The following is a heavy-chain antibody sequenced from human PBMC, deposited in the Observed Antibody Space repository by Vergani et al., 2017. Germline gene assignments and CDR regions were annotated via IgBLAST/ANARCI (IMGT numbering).Heavy chain of an antibody. CDR1: GETFSSHS. J-gene: IGHJ4*02. Sequence: HVQLVQSGAEVKEPGSSLRVSCKAFGETFSSHSISWVRQAPGQGLQWIGRDIPMYGTPNYAQKFQDRVKITADESTSTVYMELTSLGSEDTAVYYCARWACRDTQATYYAPYDYWGQGTPVTVSS. V-gene: IGHV1-69*15. CDR2: DIPMYGTP. D-gene: IGHD3-10*01. CDR3: ARWACRDTQATYYAPYDY.